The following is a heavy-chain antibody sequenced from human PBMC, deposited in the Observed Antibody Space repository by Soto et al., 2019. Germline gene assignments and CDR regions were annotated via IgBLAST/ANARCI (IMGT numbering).Heavy chain of an antibody. V-gene: IGHV1-18*01. Sequence: QVQLVQSGGEVKKPGASVKVSCKASGYIFTNNGITWVRQAPGQGLEWMGWITVDNGNTNYAQKFQDRVTMTRDTSTNTAYMELRSLRSDDTAVYYCAGGGEAVNYSNWFDPWGQGTLVTVSS. D-gene: IGHD4-4*01. CDR1: GYIFTNNG. J-gene: IGHJ5*02. CDR3: AGGGEAVNYSNWFDP. CDR2: ITVDNGNT.